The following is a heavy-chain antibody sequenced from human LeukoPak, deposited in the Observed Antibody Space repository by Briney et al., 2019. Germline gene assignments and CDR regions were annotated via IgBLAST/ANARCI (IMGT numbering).Heavy chain of an antibody. CDR1: GGSISSGAYY. D-gene: IGHD3-9*01. J-gene: IGHJ4*02. CDR2: IYYSGST. Sequence: SETLSLTCSVSGGSISSGAYYWSWIRQHPGKGLEWIGYIYYSGSTFYNPSLKSRVTISVDTSKNQFSLKLSSVTAADTAVYYCARVMVLRYFDWLYYFDYWGQGTLVTVSS. V-gene: IGHV4-31*03. CDR3: ARVMVLRYFDWLYYFDY.